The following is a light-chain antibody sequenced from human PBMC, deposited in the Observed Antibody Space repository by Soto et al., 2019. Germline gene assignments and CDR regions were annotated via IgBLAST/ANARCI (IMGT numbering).Light chain of an antibody. CDR3: QSYDSSQSGGV. CDR1: SSNIGAGYD. V-gene: IGLV1-40*01. Sequence: QSVLTQPPSVSGAPGQRVTISCTGSSSNIGAGYDVHWYQQLPGTAPKLLIYGNSNRPSGVPDRFSGFKSGTSASLAITGLQAEDEADYYCQSYDSSQSGGVFGGGTKLTVL. J-gene: IGLJ3*02. CDR2: GNS.